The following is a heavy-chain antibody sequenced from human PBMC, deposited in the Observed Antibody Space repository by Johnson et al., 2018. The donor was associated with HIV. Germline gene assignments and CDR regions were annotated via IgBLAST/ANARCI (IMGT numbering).Heavy chain of an antibody. V-gene: IGHV3-13*01. Sequence: VQLVESGGGLVQPGGSLRLSCAASGFTFSCYDVHWVRQATGKGLEWVSPIGTAGDTYYPGSVKGRFTISRENAKNSLYLQMNSLRAEDTAVYYCARLRGAFDIWGQGTMVTVSS. CDR1: GFTFSCYD. CDR2: IGTAGDT. CDR3: ARLRGAFDI. J-gene: IGHJ3*02.